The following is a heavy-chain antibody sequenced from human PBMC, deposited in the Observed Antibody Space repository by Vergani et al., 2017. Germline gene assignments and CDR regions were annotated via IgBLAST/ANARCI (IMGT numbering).Heavy chain of an antibody. D-gene: IGHD2-2*02. CDR2: IYYSGST. V-gene: IGHV4-59*12. Sequence: QVQLQESGPGLVKPSETLSLTCTVSGGSISSYYWSWIRQPPGKGLEWIGYIYYSGSTNYNPSLKSRVTISVDTSKNTLYLQMNSLRAEDTAVYYCAKEGCNNTSCYSGNLGWYFDLWGRGTLVTVSS. CDR1: GGSISSYY. CDR3: AKEGCNNTSCYSGNLGWYFDL. J-gene: IGHJ2*01.